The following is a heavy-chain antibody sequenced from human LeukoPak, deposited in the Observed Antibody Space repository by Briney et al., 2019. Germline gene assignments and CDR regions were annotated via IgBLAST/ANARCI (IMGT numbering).Heavy chain of an antibody. D-gene: IGHD3-22*01. J-gene: IGHJ3*02. CDR1: SYSINSNYY. CDR3: ARENSYYDSSGYRPAFDI. Sequence: PSETLSLTCSVSSYSINSNYYWGWIRQPPGQGLEWIGTIYYSGSTYYNPSLTSRVTISVDTSKNQFSLKLSSVTAADTAVYYCARENSYYDSSGYRPAFDIWGQGTMVTVSS. CDR2: IYYSGST. V-gene: IGHV4-38-2*02.